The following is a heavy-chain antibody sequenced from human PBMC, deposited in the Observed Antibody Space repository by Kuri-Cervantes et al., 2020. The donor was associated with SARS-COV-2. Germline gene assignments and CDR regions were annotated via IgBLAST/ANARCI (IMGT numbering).Heavy chain of an antibody. V-gene: IGHV4-38-2*01. Sequence: ESLKISCAVSGYSISSGYYWGWIRPPPGRRLEWLGSIYHSGSTYYTPSLKSRVTISVDTSKNQFYLKLSSVSAADTAVYYCARHMAGTFDYWGQGTLVTVSS. CDR1: GYSISSGYY. CDR2: IYHSGST. J-gene: IGHJ4*02. CDR3: ARHMAGTFDY. D-gene: IGHD6-19*01.